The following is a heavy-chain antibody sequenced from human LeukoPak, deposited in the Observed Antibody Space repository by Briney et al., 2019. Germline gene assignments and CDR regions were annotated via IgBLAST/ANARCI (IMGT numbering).Heavy chain of an antibody. D-gene: IGHD3-10*01. J-gene: IGHJ4*02. CDR1: GGSISSGGYY. CDR2: IYYSGST. CDR3: ARVYAGVWSPFDY. V-gene: IGHV4-31*11. Sequence: SETLSLTCAVSGGSISSGGYYWSWIRQHPGKGLEWIGYIYYSGSTYYNPSLKSRVTISVDTSKNQFSLKLSSVTAADTAVYYCARVYAGVWSPFDYWGQGTLVTVSS.